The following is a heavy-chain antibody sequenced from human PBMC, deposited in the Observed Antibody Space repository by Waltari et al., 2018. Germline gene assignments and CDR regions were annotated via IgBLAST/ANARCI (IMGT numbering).Heavy chain of an antibody. CDR2: IYNGGDI. D-gene: IGHD1-1*01. Sequence: EVTLVESGVGLIQPGGSLRLSCAVSGFTVGNNFMRWLLQAPGKGLEWVSLIYNGGDISYADPVKGRFTISRDSSKNTLYLQMNSLRAEDTAMYYCARDTGLYWGRGTLVTVSS. J-gene: IGHJ4*02. CDR3: ARDTGLY. V-gene: IGHV3-53*01. CDR1: GFTVGNNF.